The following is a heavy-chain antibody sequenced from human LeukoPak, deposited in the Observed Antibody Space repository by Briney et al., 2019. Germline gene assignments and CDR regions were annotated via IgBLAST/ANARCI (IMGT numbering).Heavy chain of an antibody. V-gene: IGHV3-43*02. CDR3: AKDYY. CDR1: GLTFDDYP. CDR2: ISGDGGPT. Sequence: PGGSLRLFCGASGLTFDDYPMHWVRQVPGKALEWVSLISGDGGPTYCADSAEGPYTIYRDNHKNSLYVQMDSLRSEDTALYYCAKDYYWGQGTLVTVSS. J-gene: IGHJ4*02.